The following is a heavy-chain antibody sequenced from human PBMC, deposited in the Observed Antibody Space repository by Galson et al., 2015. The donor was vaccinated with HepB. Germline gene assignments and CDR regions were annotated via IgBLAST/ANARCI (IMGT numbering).Heavy chain of an antibody. V-gene: IGHV3-48*01. J-gene: IGHJ4*02. D-gene: IGHD2-8*01. Sequence: SLRLSCAASGFSFSSYSMNWVRQAPGKGLEWVSYISSGNYTVYYADSVKGRFTISRDNAENSLYLQMSSLRAEDTAVYYCARRYTNTWPSLDCWGQGALVTVTS. CDR2: ISSGNYTV. CDR3: ARRYTNTWPSLDC. CDR1: GFSFSSYS.